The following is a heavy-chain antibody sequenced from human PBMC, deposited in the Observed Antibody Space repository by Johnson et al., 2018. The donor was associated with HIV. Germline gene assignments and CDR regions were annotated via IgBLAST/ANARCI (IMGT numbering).Heavy chain of an antibody. CDR1: GFTFSDYY. CDR2: ITSTGATV. J-gene: IGHJ3*02. CDR3: ARAPEVRGIDAFDI. D-gene: IGHD3-10*01. V-gene: IGHV3-11*04. Sequence: VESGGGLVNPGGSLRLSCAASGFTFSDYYMSWIRQAPGKGLEWVSYITSTGATVHYADSVKGRFTISRDNAKNSLYLQMNILTAEDTAVYYCARAPEVRGIDAFDIWGQGTMVTVS.